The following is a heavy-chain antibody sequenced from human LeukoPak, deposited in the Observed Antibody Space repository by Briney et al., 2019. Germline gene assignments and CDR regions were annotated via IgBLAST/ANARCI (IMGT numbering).Heavy chain of an antibody. CDR1: GFTFSSYG. CDR3: ARTLAASPRVIWYFDY. CDR2: ISYDGSNK. D-gene: IGHD2-21*01. J-gene: IGHJ4*02. V-gene: IGHV3-30*03. Sequence: PGGSLRLSCAASGFTFSSYGMHWVRQAPGKGLEWVAVISYDGSNKYYADSVKGRFTISRDNSKNTLYLQMNSLRAEDTAVYYCARTLAASPRVIWYFDYWGQGTLVTVSS.